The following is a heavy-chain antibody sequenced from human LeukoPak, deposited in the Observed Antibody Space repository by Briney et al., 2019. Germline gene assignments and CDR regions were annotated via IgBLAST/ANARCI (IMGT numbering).Heavy chain of an antibody. CDR2: MNPNSGNT. D-gene: IGHD6-19*01. CDR1: GYTFTSYD. CDR3: ARGLHSGWYRYYYYGMDV. J-gene: IGHJ6*02. V-gene: IGHV1-8*01. Sequence: ASVKVSCKASGYTFTSYDINWVRQATGQGLELMGWMNPNSGNTGYAQKFQGRVTMTRNTSISTAYMELSSLRSEDTAVYYCARGLHSGWYRYYYYGMDVWGQGTTVTVSS.